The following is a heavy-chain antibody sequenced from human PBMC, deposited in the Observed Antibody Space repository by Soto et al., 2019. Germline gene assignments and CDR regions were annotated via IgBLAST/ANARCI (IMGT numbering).Heavy chain of an antibody. Sequence: SETLSLTCAVYGGSFSCYYWSWIRQPPGKGLEWIGEINHSGSTNYNPSLKSRVTISVDTSKNQFSLKLSSVTAADTAVYYCARGLVAAAGLYYYYYYGMDVWGQGTTVTVSS. CDR3: ARGLVAAAGLYYYYYYGMDV. CDR2: INHSGST. D-gene: IGHD6-13*01. J-gene: IGHJ6*02. CDR1: GGSFSCYY. V-gene: IGHV4-34*01.